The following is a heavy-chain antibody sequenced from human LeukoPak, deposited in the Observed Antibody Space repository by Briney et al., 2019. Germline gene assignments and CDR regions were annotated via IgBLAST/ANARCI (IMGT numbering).Heavy chain of an antibody. J-gene: IGHJ3*02. Sequence: GGSLRLSCAASGFTFSSYAMSWVRQAPGKGLEWVSYISSSTNTIYYAGSVKGRFTISRDNAKNSLFLQMNSLRDEDTAVYYCARGGYGANDDAFDIWGQGTMVTVSS. V-gene: IGHV3-48*02. CDR1: GFTFSSYA. CDR3: ARGGYGANDDAFDI. D-gene: IGHD4-23*01. CDR2: ISSSTNTI.